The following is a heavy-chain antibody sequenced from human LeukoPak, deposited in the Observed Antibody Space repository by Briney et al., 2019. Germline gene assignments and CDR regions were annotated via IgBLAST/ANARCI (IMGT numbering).Heavy chain of an antibody. D-gene: IGHD3-9*01. J-gene: IGHJ4*02. CDR1: GFTFSSYW. CDR2: INSDGSST. V-gene: IGHV3-74*01. CDR3: AREYYDILTGFWVPGDY. Sequence: GGSLRLSCAASGFTFSSYWMHWVRQAPGKGLVWVSRINSDGSSTSYADSVKGRFTISRDNAKNTLYLQMNSLRAEDTAVYYCAREYYDILTGFWVPGDYWGQRTLVTVSS.